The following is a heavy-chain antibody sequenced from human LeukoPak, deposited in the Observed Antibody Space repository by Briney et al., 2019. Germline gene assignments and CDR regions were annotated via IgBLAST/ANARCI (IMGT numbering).Heavy chain of an antibody. V-gene: IGHV4-34*01. CDR2: INHSGST. CDR1: GGSFSGYY. D-gene: IGHD6-19*01. Sequence: SSETLSLTCAVYGGSFSGYYWSWIRQPPGKGPEWIGEINHSGSTNYNPSLKSRVTISVDTSKNQFSLKLSSVTAADTAVYYCARDMSWSGWYALDYWGQGTLVTVSS. CDR3: ARDMSWSGWYALDY. J-gene: IGHJ4*02.